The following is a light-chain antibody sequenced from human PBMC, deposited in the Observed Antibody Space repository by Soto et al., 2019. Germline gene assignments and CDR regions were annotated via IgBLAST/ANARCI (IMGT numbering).Light chain of an antibody. CDR1: SSDVGGYNS. CDR3: CSYAGSYTVI. Sequence: QSVLTQPRSVSGSPGQSVTISCTGTSSDVGGYNSVSWYQQHPGKAPKVMIHDVSKRPSGVPDRFSGSKSGNTASLTISGLQAEDEADYYCCSYAGSYTVIFGGGTKVTVL. CDR2: DVS. V-gene: IGLV2-11*01. J-gene: IGLJ2*01.